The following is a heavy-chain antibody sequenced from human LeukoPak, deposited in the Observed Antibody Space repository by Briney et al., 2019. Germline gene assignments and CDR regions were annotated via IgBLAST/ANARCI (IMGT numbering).Heavy chain of an antibody. CDR2: IYYSVST. V-gene: IGHV4-59*12. CDR1: GGSLSSYY. Sequence: SETLSLTCTVSGGSLSSYYWRWIRQPPREGLERIGDIYYSVSTNYNPSLNSRDTISLDTSKNHFSPKLSSLTPAHTRVYYSARIPERGGYYDSSGYYHPQWDFDVSGDGTTVTVSS. D-gene: IGHD3-22*01. CDR3: ARIPERGGYYDSSGYYHPQWDFDV. J-gene: IGHJ3*01.